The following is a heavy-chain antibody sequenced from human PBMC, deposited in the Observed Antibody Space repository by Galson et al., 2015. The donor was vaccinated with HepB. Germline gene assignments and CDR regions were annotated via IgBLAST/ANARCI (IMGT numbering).Heavy chain of an antibody. V-gene: IGHV6-1*01. CDR3: ARGDSESSSSWYRESGWFDP. Sequence: CAISGDSVSSNSAAWNWIRQSPSRGLEWLGRTYYRSKWYNDYAVSVKRRITINPDTSKNQFSLQLNSVTPEDTAVYYCARGDSESSSSWYRESGWFDPWGQGTLVTVSS. CDR2: TYYRSKWYN. J-gene: IGHJ5*02. D-gene: IGHD6-13*01. CDR1: GDSVSSNSAA.